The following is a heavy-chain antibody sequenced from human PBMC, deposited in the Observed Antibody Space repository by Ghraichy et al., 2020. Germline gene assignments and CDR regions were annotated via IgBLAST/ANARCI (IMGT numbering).Heavy chain of an antibody. Sequence: SETLSLTCTVSGGSISSSSYYWGWIRQPPGKGLEWIGSIYYSGSTYYNPSLKSRVTISVDTSKNQFSLKLSSVTAADTAVYYWARVQKAGYYYYYYGMDVWGQGTTVTVSS. V-gene: IGHV4-39*01. CDR2: IYYSGST. D-gene: IGHD1-1*01. CDR3: ARVQKAGYYYYYYGMDV. CDR1: GGSISSSSYY. J-gene: IGHJ6*02.